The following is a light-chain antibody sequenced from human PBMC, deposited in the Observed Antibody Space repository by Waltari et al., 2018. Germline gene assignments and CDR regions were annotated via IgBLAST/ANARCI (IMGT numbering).Light chain of an antibody. CDR2: GAS. CDR1: QHINMN. Sequence: DIVLTQSPATLSPSPGERATLSCRASQHINMNLAWYQQKPGQAPRLLFYGASTRESGVPARFSGSGSGTEFTLTISSLQSEDFGLYYCQQYNDWPPWTFGQGTKV. J-gene: IGKJ1*01. V-gene: IGKV3-15*01. CDR3: QQYNDWPPWT.